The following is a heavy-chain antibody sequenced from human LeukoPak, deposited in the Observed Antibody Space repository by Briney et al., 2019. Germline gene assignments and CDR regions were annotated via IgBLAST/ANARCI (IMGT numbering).Heavy chain of an antibody. J-gene: IGHJ4*02. D-gene: IGHD6-13*01. Sequence: GGSLRLSCAASGFTFTTYWMSWVRRAPGEGLEWVAKISPDGSEKYYVDSVKGRFTISRDNAKNSLDLQMSSLRADDTAVYYCARGGSSRFDQWGQGTLVTVSS. V-gene: IGHV3-7*04. CDR2: ISPDGSEK. CDR3: ARGGSSRFDQ. CDR1: GFTFTTYW.